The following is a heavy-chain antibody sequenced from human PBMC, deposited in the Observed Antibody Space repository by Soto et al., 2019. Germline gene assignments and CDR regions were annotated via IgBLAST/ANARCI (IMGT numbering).Heavy chain of an antibody. D-gene: IGHD3-3*01. CDR2: IDTSGTKI. CDR1: GCTVRDYY. CDR3: ARHYDMWSGYLSPVDY. J-gene: IGHJ4*02. V-gene: IGHV3-11*01. Sequence: SWRLSSGAAGCTVRDYYMIWIRQATGKGLEWISYIDTSGTKIYYADSVKGRFTITRDNAKNSLYLEMNSLRDEDTAVYYCARHYDMWSGYLSPVDYWGQGTLVTVSS.